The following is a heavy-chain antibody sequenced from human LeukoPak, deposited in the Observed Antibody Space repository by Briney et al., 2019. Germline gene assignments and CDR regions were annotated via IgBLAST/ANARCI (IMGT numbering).Heavy chain of an antibody. J-gene: IGHJ4*02. CDR1: GFTFSTYD. CDR2: ISYDGRNK. D-gene: IGHD2-21*02. V-gene: IGHV3-30*03. CDR3: ARDATRGGDNDY. Sequence: GGSLRLSCAASGFTFSTYDMHWVRQAPGKGLEWVAVISYDGRNKYYADSVKGRFTISRDNSKNALFLQMSSLRADDTAVYYCARDATRGGDNDYWGQGTRVIVSS.